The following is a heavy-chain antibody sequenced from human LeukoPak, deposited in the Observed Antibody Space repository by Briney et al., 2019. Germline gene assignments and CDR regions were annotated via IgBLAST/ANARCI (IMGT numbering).Heavy chain of an antibody. J-gene: IGHJ3*02. CDR3: ARADYDDAFDI. CDR1: GGTFSSYA. Sequence: GASVKVSCKVSGGTFSSYAISWVLQAPGQGLEWMGGIIPIFGTANYAQKFQGRVTITADESTSTAYMELSSLRSEDTAVYYCARADYDDAFDIWGQGTMVTVSS. CDR2: IIPIFGTA. V-gene: IGHV1-69*13. D-gene: IGHD3-22*01.